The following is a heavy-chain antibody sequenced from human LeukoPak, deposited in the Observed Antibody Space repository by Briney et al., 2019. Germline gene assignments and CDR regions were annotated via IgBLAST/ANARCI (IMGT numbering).Heavy chain of an antibody. Sequence: ASVKVSCKASGYTSTGNFIHWVRQAPGQGLEWVGLINPKSGDTTYAQRFQGRLTLTRDTSIRTAFMELGSLGSDDTAVYYCARGGIEVPAFDIWGRGTMVTVSS. V-gene: IGHV1-2*02. CDR3: ARGGIEVPAFDI. CDR1: GYTSTGNF. J-gene: IGHJ3*02. CDR2: INPKSGDT. D-gene: IGHD1-26*01.